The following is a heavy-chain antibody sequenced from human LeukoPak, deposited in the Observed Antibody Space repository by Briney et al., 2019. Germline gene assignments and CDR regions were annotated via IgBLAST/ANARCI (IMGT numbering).Heavy chain of an antibody. D-gene: IGHD1-26*01. J-gene: IGHJ4*02. CDR3: ARDRSGGATTIDY. CDR2: ISTSSSTI. CDR1: GFTFSTYS. Sequence: GSLRLSCAASGFTFSTYSMNWVRQAPGKGLEWVSYISTSSSTIYYPDSVKGRFTISRDNAKNSLFLQMNSLRAEDTAVYYCARDRSGGATTIDYWGQGTLVTVSS. V-gene: IGHV3-48*04.